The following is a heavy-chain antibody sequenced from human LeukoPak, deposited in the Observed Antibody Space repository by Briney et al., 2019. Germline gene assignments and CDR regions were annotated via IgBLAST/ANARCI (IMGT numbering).Heavy chain of an antibody. V-gene: IGHV3-23*01. CDR2: LSGSGEST. J-gene: IGHJ4*02. Sequence: GGSLRLSCAASGFTFSNAWMSWVRQAPGKGLEWVSALSGSGESTYYADAVKGRFTISRDNSKNTVYLQMNGLRAEDTAVYHCAKVTYDYVWGSYENWGQGTLVTVSS. D-gene: IGHD3-16*01. CDR1: GFTFSNAW. CDR3: AKVTYDYVWGSYEN.